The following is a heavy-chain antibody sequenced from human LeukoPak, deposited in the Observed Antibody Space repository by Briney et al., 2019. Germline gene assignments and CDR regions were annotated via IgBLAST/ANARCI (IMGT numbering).Heavy chain of an antibody. Sequence: PGGSLRLSCAAPGFTFSSYEMNWVRQAPGKGLEWVSYISSSGSTIYYADSVKGRFTISRDNAKNSLYLQMNSLRAEDTAVYYCARDGRWINYYDGSSPVWGQGTLVTVSS. V-gene: IGHV3-48*03. CDR2: ISSSGSTI. D-gene: IGHD3-22*01. J-gene: IGHJ4*02. CDR3: ARDGRWINYYDGSSPV. CDR1: GFTFSSYE.